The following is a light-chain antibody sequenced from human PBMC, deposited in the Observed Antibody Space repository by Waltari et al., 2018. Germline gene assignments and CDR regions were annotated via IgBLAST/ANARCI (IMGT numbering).Light chain of an antibody. CDR2: GAS. CDR3: QHYVSLPAT. CDR1: QSVSRT. Sequence: EIVLTQSPGTLSLPPGERVTLSCRASQSVSRTLAWYQQKPGQAPRLLIFGASNRATGIPDRFSGSGSGTDFSLIITRLEPEDSAMYYCQHYVSLPATFGQGTKVEIK. J-gene: IGKJ1*01. V-gene: IGKV3-20*01.